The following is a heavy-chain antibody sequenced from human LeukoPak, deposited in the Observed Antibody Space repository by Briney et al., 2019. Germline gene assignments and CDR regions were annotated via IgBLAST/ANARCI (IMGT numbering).Heavy chain of an antibody. Sequence: SCKASGYTFTGYYMHWVRQAPGKGLEWVAVIWYDGSNKYYADSVKGRFTISRDNSKNTLYLQMNSLRAEDTAVYYCARDNSAPPHYDSSGCDYWGQGTLVTVSS. D-gene: IGHD3-22*01. CDR1: GYTFTGYY. V-gene: IGHV3-33*01. CDR2: IWYDGSNK. CDR3: ARDNSAPPHYDSSGCDY. J-gene: IGHJ4*02.